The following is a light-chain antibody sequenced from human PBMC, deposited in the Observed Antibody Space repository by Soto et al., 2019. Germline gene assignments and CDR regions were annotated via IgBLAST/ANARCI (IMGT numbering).Light chain of an antibody. CDR1: QSISSY. V-gene: IGKV1-39*01. CDR3: QQSYTTVRS. Sequence: IQMTQSPSSLSASVGDRITITCRASQSISSYLNWYQQKPGKAPNLLIYAASSLQSGVPSRFSGSGSGTDFTLTISSLQPEDFATYFCQQSYTTVRSFGGGTKVDI. CDR2: AAS. J-gene: IGKJ4*01.